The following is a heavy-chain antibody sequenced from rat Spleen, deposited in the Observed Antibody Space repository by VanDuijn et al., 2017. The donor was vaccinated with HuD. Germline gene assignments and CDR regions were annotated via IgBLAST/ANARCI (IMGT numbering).Heavy chain of an antibody. CDR2: ISPSGGST. J-gene: IGHJ2*01. CDR3: ATPDY. V-gene: IGHV5S11*01. Sequence: EVQLVESGGGLVQPGRSLKLSCAASGFTFSNYYMAWVRQAPTKGLEWVASISPSGGSTYYPDSVKGRFTISRDNAKSTQYLQMDSLRSEETATYYGATPDYWGQGVMVTVSS. CDR1: GFTFSNYY.